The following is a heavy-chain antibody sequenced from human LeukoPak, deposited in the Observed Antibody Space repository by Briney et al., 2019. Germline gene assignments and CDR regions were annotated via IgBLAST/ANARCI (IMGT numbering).Heavy chain of an antibody. Sequence: KPSETLSLTCTVSGGSISSSSYYWGWIRQPPGKGLEWIGEIYHSGSANYNPSLKSRVTISLDTSKNQLSLTLTSVTAADTAVYYCAKDPRDGHTLDCWGQGTLVTVSS. V-gene: IGHV4-39*07. CDR2: IYHSGSA. CDR1: GGSISSSSYY. CDR3: AKDPRDGHTLDC. J-gene: IGHJ4*02. D-gene: IGHD3/OR15-3a*01.